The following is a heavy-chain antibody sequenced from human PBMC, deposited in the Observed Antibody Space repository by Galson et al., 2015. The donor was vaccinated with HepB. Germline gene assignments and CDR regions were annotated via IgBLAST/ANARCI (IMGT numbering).Heavy chain of an antibody. CDR1: GYTFIQFG. CDR2: ISAYNGDT. Sequence: SVKVSCKASGYTFIQFGMSWVRQAPGQGLEWMGWISAYNGDTNYAQKFQGRVTMTTDTSTSTAYMELRSLRSDDTAVYYCARDPRITATGQLYYFDYWGQGTLVTVSS. V-gene: IGHV1-18*01. J-gene: IGHJ4*02. CDR3: ARDPRITATGQLYYFDY. D-gene: IGHD6-25*01.